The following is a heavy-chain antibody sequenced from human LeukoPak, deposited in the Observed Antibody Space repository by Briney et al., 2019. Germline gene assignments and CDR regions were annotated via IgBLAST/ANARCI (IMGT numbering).Heavy chain of an antibody. V-gene: IGHV4-39*01. J-gene: IGHJ4*02. D-gene: IGHD3/OR15-3a*01. CDR3: ARQTGSGLFILP. CDR1: GASISSSNSY. CDR2: IYYSGNT. Sequence: SETLSLTCTVSGASISSSNSYWGWIRQPPGKGLEWIGSIYYSGNTYYNASLKSQVSISIDTSKNQYSLKLTSVTAADTAVYYCARQTGSGLFILPGGQGTLVTVSS.